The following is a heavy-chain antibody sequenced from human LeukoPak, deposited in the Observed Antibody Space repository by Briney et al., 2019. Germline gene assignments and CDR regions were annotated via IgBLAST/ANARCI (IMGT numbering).Heavy chain of an antibody. Sequence: GGSLRLSCATSGFTSSSYWMSWVRQAPGKGLEWVAGIKEDGSEKYYVDSVKGRFTISRDNAKNSLYLQMNSLRAEDTAVYYCAKDGYCSSTSCYHFDYWGQGTLVTVSS. D-gene: IGHD2-2*03. CDR1: GFTSSSYW. J-gene: IGHJ4*02. CDR3: AKDGYCSSTSCYHFDY. CDR2: IKEDGSEK. V-gene: IGHV3-7*01.